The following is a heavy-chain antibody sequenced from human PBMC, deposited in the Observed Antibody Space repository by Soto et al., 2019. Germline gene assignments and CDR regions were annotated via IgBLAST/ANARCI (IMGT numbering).Heavy chain of an antibody. CDR2: IIPILGIA. J-gene: IGHJ4*02. CDR1: GGTFSSYI. CDR3: ARFPQTAIVGAAYFDY. D-gene: IGHD1-26*01. V-gene: IGHV1-69*02. Sequence: QVQLVQSGAEVKKPGSSVKVSCKASGGTFSSYIISWVRQAPGQGLEWMGRIIPILGIANYAQKFQGRVTSTADKSTSTAYMELGSLRSEDTAVYYCARFPQTAIVGAAYFDYWGQGTLVTVSS.